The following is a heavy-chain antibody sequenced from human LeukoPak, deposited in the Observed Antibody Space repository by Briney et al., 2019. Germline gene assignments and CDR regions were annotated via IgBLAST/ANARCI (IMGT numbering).Heavy chain of an antibody. CDR1: GGSISSSSYY. D-gene: IGHD3-10*01. V-gene: IGHV4-39*07. CDR3: ATVFVVRRLAALDI. Sequence: SETLSLTCTVSGGSISSSSYYWGWIRQPPGKGLEWIGSIYYSGSTYYNPSLKSRVTISVDTSKNQFSLKLSSVTAADTAVYYCATVFVVRRLAALDIWGQGTMVTVSS. J-gene: IGHJ3*02. CDR2: IYYSGST.